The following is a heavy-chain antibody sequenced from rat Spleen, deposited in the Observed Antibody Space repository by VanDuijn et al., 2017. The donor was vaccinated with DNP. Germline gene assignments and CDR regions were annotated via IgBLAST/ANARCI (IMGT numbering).Heavy chain of an antibody. Sequence: EVQLVESGGGLVQPGRSLKLSCAASGFTFSNYGMHWIRQAPTKGLEWVAYISTGGSSTYYRDSVKGRFTISRDNAKSTLYLQMDSLRSEGTATYYCAGRPPPTRGPFDYWGQGVTVTVSS. CDR1: GFTFSNYG. CDR3: AGRPPPTRGPFDY. D-gene: IGHD1-4*01. V-gene: IGHV5-19*01. CDR2: ISTGGSST. J-gene: IGHJ2*01.